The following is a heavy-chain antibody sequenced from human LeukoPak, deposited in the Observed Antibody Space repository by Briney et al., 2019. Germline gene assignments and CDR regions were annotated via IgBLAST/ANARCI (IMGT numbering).Heavy chain of an antibody. D-gene: IGHD2-2*01. J-gene: IGHJ1*01. CDR2: MNPNSGNT. CDR3: ARVSVRKDQGYIVVGEYFQH. Sequence: ASVKVSCKASGYTFTSYDINWVRQATGQGLEWMGWMNPNSGNTGYAQKFQGRVTMTRNTSISTAYMELSSLRSEDTAVYYCARVSVRKDQGYIVVGEYFQHWGQGTLVTVSS. CDR1: GYTFTSYD. V-gene: IGHV1-8*01.